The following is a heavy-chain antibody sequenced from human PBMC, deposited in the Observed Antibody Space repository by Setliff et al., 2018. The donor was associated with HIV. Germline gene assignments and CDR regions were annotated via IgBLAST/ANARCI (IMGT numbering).Heavy chain of an antibody. CDR2: ISTNNDNT. D-gene: IGHD3-22*01. J-gene: IGHJ4*02. CDR1: GYTFTRYG. Sequence: VKVSCKASGYTFTRYGISWVRQAPGQGLEWMGWISTNNDNTNYAQKLQGRVTMTTDTSTSTAYMELRSLRSDDTAVYYCARHASTWYYDTSGPHFDYWGQGTLVTVSS. CDR3: ARHASTWYYDTSGPHFDY. V-gene: IGHV1-18*01.